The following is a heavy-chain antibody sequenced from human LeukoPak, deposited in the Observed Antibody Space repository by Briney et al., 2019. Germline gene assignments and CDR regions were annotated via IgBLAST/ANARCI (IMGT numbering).Heavy chain of an antibody. CDR3: AREGGGGYYFEY. J-gene: IGHJ4*02. CDR1: GGSISGYY. D-gene: IGHD3-16*01. V-gene: IGHV4-59*01. Sequence: SETLSLTCSVSGGSISGYYWSWIRQPPGKGLEWIAYIYYSGTTNYNPSLGSRVTISVDTSKNQFSLKLSSVTAADTAVYYCAREGGGGYYFEYWGQGALVTVSS. CDR2: IYYSGTT.